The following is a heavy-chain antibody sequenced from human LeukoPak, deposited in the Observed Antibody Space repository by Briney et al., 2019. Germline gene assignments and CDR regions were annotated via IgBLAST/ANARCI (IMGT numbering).Heavy chain of an antibody. CDR3: ARDPEDYFDY. V-gene: IGHV3-48*01. CDR1: GFTFSSYS. J-gene: IGHJ4*02. Sequence: GGSLRLSCAASGFTFSSYSMNWVRQAPGKGLEWVSYISSSSLTVYYADSVKGRFTISRDNAKNSLYLQMNSLRAEDTAVYYCARDPEDYFDYWGQGTLVTVSS. CDR2: ISSSSLTV.